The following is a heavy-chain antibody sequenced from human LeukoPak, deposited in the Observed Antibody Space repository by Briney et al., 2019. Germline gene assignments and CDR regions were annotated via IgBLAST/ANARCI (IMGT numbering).Heavy chain of an antibody. Sequence: PGGSLRLSCAASGFTFSRYKINWVRQAPGKGLEWVSSISSGSSYIYYADSVKGRFTISRDNAKNSLYLQMNSLRAEDTAVYYCAKSRDGYNSDAFDIWGQGTMVTVSS. CDR1: GFTFSRYK. CDR2: ISSGSSYI. D-gene: IGHD5-12*01. J-gene: IGHJ3*02. V-gene: IGHV3-21*01. CDR3: AKSRDGYNSDAFDI.